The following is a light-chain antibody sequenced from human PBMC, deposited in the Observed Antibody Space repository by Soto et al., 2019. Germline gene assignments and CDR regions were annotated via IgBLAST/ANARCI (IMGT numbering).Light chain of an antibody. V-gene: IGKV3-15*01. Sequence: IVLAQSAATLSLSPGERATLSCRASQNVANYLDWYQQKPGQAPRLLIYGASTRATGIPARFSGSGSGTEFTLTISSLQSEDFAVYYCQQYNNWWTFGQGTKVDIK. CDR1: QNVANY. CDR3: QQYNNWWT. CDR2: GAS. J-gene: IGKJ1*01.